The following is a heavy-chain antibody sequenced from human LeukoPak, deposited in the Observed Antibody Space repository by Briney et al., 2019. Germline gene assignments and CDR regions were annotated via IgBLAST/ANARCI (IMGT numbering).Heavy chain of an antibody. CDR3: TRVEETATTAAIIRKYSYYYYYMDV. J-gene: IGHJ6*03. D-gene: IGHD4-11*01. V-gene: IGHV3-30*04. CDR1: GFTFSNYN. CDR2: ISYAGSNK. Sequence: GGSLRLSCAASGFTFSNYNMHWVRQAPGKGLEWVAVISYAGSNKYYADSVKGRFTISRDNAKNSLYLQMSSLRAEDTAVYYCTRVEETATTAAIIRKYSYYYYYMDVWGKGNTVTVSS.